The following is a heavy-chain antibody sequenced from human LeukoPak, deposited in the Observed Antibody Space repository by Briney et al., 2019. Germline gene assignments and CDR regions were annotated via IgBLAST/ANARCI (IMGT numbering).Heavy chain of an antibody. D-gene: IGHD6-13*01. V-gene: IGHV3-11*01. CDR3: AREGEHGSS. J-gene: IGHJ4*02. CDR1: GLSLRDYY. CDR2: ISNDGGTM. Sequence: PGGSLRLSCAGSGLSLRDYYMNWIRQAPGKGLEWVAYISNDGGTMAYADSVRRRFTISRDNAKNSLFLRMDSLRVEDTAVYYCAREGEHGSSWGQGTLVAVSS.